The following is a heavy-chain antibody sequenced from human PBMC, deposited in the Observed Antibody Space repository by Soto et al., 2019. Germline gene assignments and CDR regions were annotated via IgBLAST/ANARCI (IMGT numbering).Heavy chain of an antibody. V-gene: IGHV1-8*01. CDR1: GYTFTSYD. Sequence: QVQLVQSGAEVKKPGASVKVSCKASGYTFTSYDINWVRQATGQGLEWMGWMNPNSGNTGYAQTFQGRVTMPRNTSISTAYMELSSLRSEDTAVYYCARQRHWNPRSNWFDPWGQGTLVTVSS. D-gene: IGHD1-1*01. CDR3: ARQRHWNPRSNWFDP. J-gene: IGHJ5*02. CDR2: MNPNSGNT.